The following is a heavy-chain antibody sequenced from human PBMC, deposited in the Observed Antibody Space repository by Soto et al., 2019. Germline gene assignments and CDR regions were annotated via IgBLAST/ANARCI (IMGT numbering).Heavy chain of an antibody. CDR2: MYYSGST. J-gene: IGHJ4*02. D-gene: IGHD3-3*01. Sequence: PSETLSLTCTVSGGSISSYYWNWIRQSPGKGLEWIGYMYYSGSTKYNPSLKSRVTISVDTSKNQFSLKLSSVTAADTAVYYCARARQYDFWSGYLYYFDYWGQGTLVTVSS. CDR1: GGSISSYY. CDR3: ARARQYDFWSGYLYYFDY. V-gene: IGHV4-59*08.